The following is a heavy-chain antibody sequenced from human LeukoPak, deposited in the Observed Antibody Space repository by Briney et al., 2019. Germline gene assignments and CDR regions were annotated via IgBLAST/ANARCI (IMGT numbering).Heavy chain of an antibody. CDR3: AKLPSMYCGGDCYTEYFQH. CDR2: ISYDGSNK. V-gene: IGHV3-30*18. D-gene: IGHD2-21*02. Sequence: PGRSLRLSCAASGFTFSSYGMHWVRQAPGKGLEWVAVISYDGSNKYYADSVKGRFTISRDNSKNTLYLQMNSLRAEDTAVSYCAKLPSMYCGGDCYTEYFQHWGQGTLVTVSS. CDR1: GFTFSSYG. J-gene: IGHJ1*01.